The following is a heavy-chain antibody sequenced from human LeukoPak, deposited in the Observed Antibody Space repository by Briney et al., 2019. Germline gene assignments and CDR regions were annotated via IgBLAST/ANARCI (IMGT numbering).Heavy chain of an antibody. V-gene: IGHV4-39*01. J-gene: IGHJ4*02. CDR1: GGSISSSSYY. Sequence: SETLSLTCTVSGGSISSSSYYWGWIRQPPGKGLEWIGSIYYSGSTYYNPSLKSRVTISVDTSKNQFSLKLSPVTAADTAVYYCARQYSSGWYPGYWGQGTLVTVSS. CDR3: ARQYSSGWYPGY. D-gene: IGHD6-19*01. CDR2: IYYSGST.